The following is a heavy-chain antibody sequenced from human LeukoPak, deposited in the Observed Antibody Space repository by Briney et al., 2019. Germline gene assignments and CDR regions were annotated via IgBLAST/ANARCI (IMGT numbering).Heavy chain of an antibody. Sequence: SETLSLTCTVSGGSISSSSYYWGWIRQPPGKGLEWIGSIYYSGSTYYNPSLKSRVTISVDTSKNQFSLKLSSVTAADTAVYYCALGTTVKASPLDYWGQGTLVTVSS. D-gene: IGHD4-11*01. CDR1: GGSISSSSYY. V-gene: IGHV4-39*07. J-gene: IGHJ4*02. CDR3: ALGTTVKASPLDY. CDR2: IYYSGST.